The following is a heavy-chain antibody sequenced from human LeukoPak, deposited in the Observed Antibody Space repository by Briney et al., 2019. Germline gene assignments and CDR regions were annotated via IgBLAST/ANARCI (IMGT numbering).Heavy chain of an antibody. CDR3: AADSGSYRDAFDI. V-gene: IGHV1-58*02. Sequence: TSVKVSCKASGFTFTSSAMQWVRQARGQRLEWIGWIVVGSGNTNYAQKFQERVTITRDMSTSTAYMELSSLRPEDTAVYYCAADSGSYRDAFDIWGQGTMVTVSS. CDR1: GFTFTSSA. CDR2: IVVGSGNT. D-gene: IGHD1-26*01. J-gene: IGHJ3*02.